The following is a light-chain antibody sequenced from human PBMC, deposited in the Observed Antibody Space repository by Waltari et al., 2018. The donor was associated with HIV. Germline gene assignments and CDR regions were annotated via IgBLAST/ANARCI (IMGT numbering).Light chain of an antibody. CDR1: QGVGSW. J-gene: IGKJ3*01. CDR3: QQANTFPRT. CDR2: AAS. Sequence: DVQMTQSQASVSASLGDTVTITCRASQGVGSWLAWYQHKSGKAPKLLIRAASSLQSGVPSRFSCSGSGTDFTLTISGLQPEDCATYYCQQANTFPRTFGPGTKVDIK. V-gene: IGKV1-12*01.